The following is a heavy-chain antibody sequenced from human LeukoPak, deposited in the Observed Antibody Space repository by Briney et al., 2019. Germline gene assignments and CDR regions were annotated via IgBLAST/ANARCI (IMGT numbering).Heavy chain of an antibody. D-gene: IGHD3-22*01. J-gene: IGHJ4*02. CDR1: GFTFTNAW. Sequence: GGSLRLSCAASGFTFTNAWMSWVRQAPGKGLEWVGRIKTKTDGGTTDYAAPVKGRFTISRDDSKNTLYLQMNSLKTEDTAVYYCTSGWGSGYYYYWGQGTLVTVSS. CDR2: IKTKTDGGTT. V-gene: IGHV3-15*01. CDR3: TSGWGSGYYYY.